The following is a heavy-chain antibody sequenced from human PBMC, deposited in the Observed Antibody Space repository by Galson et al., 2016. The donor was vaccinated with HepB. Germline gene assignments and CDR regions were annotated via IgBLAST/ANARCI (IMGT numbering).Heavy chain of an antibody. D-gene: IGHD3-10*01. CDR3: ARDSGIRGIKGAMDV. CDR2: IHDDGST. CDR1: GFSVSNNY. V-gene: IGHV3-53*01. Sequence: SLRLSCAASGFSVSNNYMSWVRQAPGKGLECVSVIHDDGSTNYADSVMGRFTISRDNSKNTLYLEMNSLRAEDVAVYYCARDSGIRGIKGAMDVWGQGATFSVSS. J-gene: IGHJ6*02.